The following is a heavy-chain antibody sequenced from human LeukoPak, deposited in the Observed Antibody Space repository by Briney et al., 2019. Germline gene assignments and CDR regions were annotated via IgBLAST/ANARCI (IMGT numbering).Heavy chain of an antibody. V-gene: IGHV3-48*03. J-gene: IGHJ4*02. CDR1: GFTFSSYE. CDR3: ARMPLAGQYNDC. Sequence: GGSLRLSCAASGFTFSSYEMNWVRQAPGKGLEWVSYISGSGGGIYYADSVKGRFTISRDNARNSLYLQMSSLRAEDTAVYYCARMPLAGQYNDCWGQGTLVTVSS. D-gene: IGHD6-19*01. CDR2: ISGSGGGI.